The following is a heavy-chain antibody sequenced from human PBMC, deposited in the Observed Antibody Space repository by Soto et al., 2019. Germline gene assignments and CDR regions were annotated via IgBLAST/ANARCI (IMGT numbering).Heavy chain of an antibody. Sequence: GGSLRLSCAAPGFTFSSYSMNWVRQAPGKGLEWVSSISSSSSYIYYADSVKGRFTISRDNAKNSLYLQMNSLRAEDTAVYYCARAHRPAGGSSWPEYYYYGMDVWGQGTTVTVSS. D-gene: IGHD6-13*01. CDR1: GFTFSSYS. CDR3: ARAHRPAGGSSWPEYYYYGMDV. J-gene: IGHJ6*02. V-gene: IGHV3-21*01. CDR2: ISSSSSYI.